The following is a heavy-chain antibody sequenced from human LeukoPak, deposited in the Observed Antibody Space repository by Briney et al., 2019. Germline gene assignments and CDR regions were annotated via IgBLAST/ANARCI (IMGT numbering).Heavy chain of an antibody. V-gene: IGHV3-74*01. CDR3: ARSNQADDY. CDR2: INPGGSST. D-gene: IGHD4-11*01. J-gene: IGHJ4*02. Sequence: GGSLRLSCAASGFTFSNYWMHWVRQVPGKGLVWVSRINPGGSSTTYADSVKGRFTISRDNAKNTLYLQMNSLRAEDTAVYYCARSNQADDYWGQGTLVTVSS. CDR1: GFTFSNYW.